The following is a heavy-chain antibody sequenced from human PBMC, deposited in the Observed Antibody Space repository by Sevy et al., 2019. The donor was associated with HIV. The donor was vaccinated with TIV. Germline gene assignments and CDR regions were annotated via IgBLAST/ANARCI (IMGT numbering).Heavy chain of an antibody. CDR3: ARFNYGDYTAYFDF. V-gene: IGHV2-5*02. CDR2: IYWDDDK. CDR1: GFSLSTSGVG. D-gene: IGHD4-17*01. J-gene: IGHJ4*02. Sequence: SGPTLVNPTQTLTLTCTFSGFSLSTSGVGVGWIRQPPGKALEWLTLIYWDDDKRYSPSLKSGLTITKDTSKSQVVLTMTNMDPVDTATYFCARFNYGDYTAYFDFWGQGTLGTVSS.